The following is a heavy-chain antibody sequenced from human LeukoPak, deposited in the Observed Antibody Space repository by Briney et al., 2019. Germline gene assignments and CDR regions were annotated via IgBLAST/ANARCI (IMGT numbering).Heavy chain of an antibody. CDR3: ARGVPFDWLLQPLTPFDY. CDR2: IYYSGST. V-gene: IGHV4-30-4*08. Sequence: SQTLSLTCTVSGGSISSGDYYWSWIRQPPGKGLEWIGYIYYSGSTYYNPSLKSRVTISVDTSKNQFSLKLSSVTAADTAVYYCARGVPFDWLLQPLTPFDYWGQGTLVTVSS. CDR1: GGSISSGDYY. J-gene: IGHJ4*02. D-gene: IGHD3-9*01.